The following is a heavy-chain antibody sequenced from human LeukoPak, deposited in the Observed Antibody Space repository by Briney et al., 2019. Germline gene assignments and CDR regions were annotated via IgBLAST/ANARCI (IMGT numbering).Heavy chain of an antibody. D-gene: IGHD5-24*01. CDR2: ISAYNGNT. CDR3: AREGPFRDGYNKYYFDY. CDR1: GYTFTRYG. J-gene: IGHJ4*02. V-gene: IGHV1-18*01. Sequence: ASVKVSCKASGYTFTRYGISWVRQAPGQGLEWMGWISAYNGNTNYAQKLQGIVTMTTDTSTGTAYMELRSLRSDDTAAYYCAREGPFRDGYNKYYFDYWGQGTLVTVSS.